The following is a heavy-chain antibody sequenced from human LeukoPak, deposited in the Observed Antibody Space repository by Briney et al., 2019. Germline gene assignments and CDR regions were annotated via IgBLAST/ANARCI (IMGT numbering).Heavy chain of an antibody. D-gene: IGHD1-26*01. CDR1: GFTFSSYA. J-gene: IGHJ4*02. CDR2: ISYDGSNK. CDR3: AIGGTYLGY. Sequence: GSLRLSCAASGFTFSSYAMHWVRQAPGKGLEWVAIISYDGSNKYYADSVKGRFTISRDNSKKTLYLLLNSLRPEDTAVYYCAIGGTYLGYWGQGTLVTVSS. V-gene: IGHV3-30*04.